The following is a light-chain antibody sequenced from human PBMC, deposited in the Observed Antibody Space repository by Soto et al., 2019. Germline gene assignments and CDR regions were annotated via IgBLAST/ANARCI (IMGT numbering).Light chain of an antibody. V-gene: IGLV2-23*01. CDR3: CSYAGVSTLV. CDR1: RSDVGSYNL. CDR2: EGT. J-gene: IGLJ3*02. Sequence: QSALTQPASVSGSPGQSITISCTGTRSDVGSYNLVSWYQQHPGKAPKLMIYEGTKRPSGVSNRFSGSKSGNTASLTISGLQAEDEADYFCCSYAGVSTLVFGGGTKVTVL.